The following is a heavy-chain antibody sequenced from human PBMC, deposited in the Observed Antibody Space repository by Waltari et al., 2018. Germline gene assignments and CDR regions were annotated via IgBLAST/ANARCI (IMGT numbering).Heavy chain of an antibody. J-gene: IGHJ4*02. CDR2: IIPIFGTA. V-gene: IGHV1-69*01. CDR3: ARDRNYYDSSAYYY. D-gene: IGHD3-22*01. Sequence: SWVRQAPGQGLEWMGGIIPIFGTANYAQKFQGRVTITAGESTSTAYMELSSLRSDDTAVYYCARDRNYYDSSAYYYWGQGTLVTVSS.